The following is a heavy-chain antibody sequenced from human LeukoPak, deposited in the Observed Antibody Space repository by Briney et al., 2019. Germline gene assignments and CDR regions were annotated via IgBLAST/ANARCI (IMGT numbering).Heavy chain of an antibody. D-gene: IGHD3-22*01. CDR2: ISGSGGST. CDR3: AKDPGRGYYYDGSGYPRGNYYGMDV. CDR1: GFTFSSYA. V-gene: IGHV3-23*01. Sequence: PGGSLRLSCAASGFTFSSYAMSWVRQAPGKGLEWVSAISGSGGSTYYADSVKGRFTISRDNSKNTLYLQMNSLRAEDTAVYYCAKDPGRGYYYDGSGYPRGNYYGMDVWGQGTTVTVSS. J-gene: IGHJ6*02.